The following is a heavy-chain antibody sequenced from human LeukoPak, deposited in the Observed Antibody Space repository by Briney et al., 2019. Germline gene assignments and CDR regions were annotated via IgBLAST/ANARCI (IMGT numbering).Heavy chain of an antibody. CDR1: GGSITSSYY. V-gene: IGHV4-39*01. D-gene: IGHD3-22*01. CDR2: IYYSGST. Sequence: PSETLSLTCTVSGGSITSSYYWGWIRPPPGKGLEWIGSIYYSGSTYYNPSLKRRVTISGDTSNTQFSLKLSSVTAADTAVYYCARRDNSGYYHSFDYWGQGTLVTVSS. CDR3: ARRDNSGYYHSFDY. J-gene: IGHJ4*02.